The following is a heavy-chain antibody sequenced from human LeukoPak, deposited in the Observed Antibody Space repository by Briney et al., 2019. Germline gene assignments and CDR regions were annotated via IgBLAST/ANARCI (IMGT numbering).Heavy chain of an antibody. CDR2: IIPIFGTA. D-gene: IGHD1-1*01. J-gene: IGHJ4*02. Sequence: SVKVSCKASGGTFSSYAISWVRQAPGRGLEWMGGIIPIFGTANYAQKFQGRVTITTDESTSTAYMELSSLRSEDTAVYYCARGRVPLYYFDYWGQGTLVTVSS. CDR1: GGTFSSYA. CDR3: ARGRVPLYYFDY. V-gene: IGHV1-69*05.